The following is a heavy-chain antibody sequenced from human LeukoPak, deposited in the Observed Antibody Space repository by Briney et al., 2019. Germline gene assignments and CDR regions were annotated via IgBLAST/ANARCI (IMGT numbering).Heavy chain of an antibody. CDR1: GFTLSSYS. J-gene: IGHJ4*02. CDR3: TRSPSYYGSLFDY. CDR2: ISSSSSYR. Sequence: GGSLRLSCAASGFTLSSYSMNWVRQAPGKGLEWVSSISSSSSYRYYADSVKGRFTISRDNAKNSLYLQMNSLRAEDTAVYYCTRSPSYYGSLFDYWGQGTLVTVSS. V-gene: IGHV3-21*04. D-gene: IGHD3-10*01.